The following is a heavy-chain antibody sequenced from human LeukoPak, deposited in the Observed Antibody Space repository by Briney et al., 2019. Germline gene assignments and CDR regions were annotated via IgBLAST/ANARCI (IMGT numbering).Heavy chain of an antibody. J-gene: IGHJ4*02. Sequence: SQTLSLTCTVSGGSISSGGYYWSWVRQHPGKGLEWIGYIYYSGSTYYNPSLKSRVTISVDTSKNQFSLKLSSVTAADTAVYYCARENYGRTDYWGQGTLVTVSS. CDR2: IYYSGST. CDR3: ARENYGRTDY. V-gene: IGHV4-31*03. CDR1: GGSISSGGYY. D-gene: IGHD4-17*01.